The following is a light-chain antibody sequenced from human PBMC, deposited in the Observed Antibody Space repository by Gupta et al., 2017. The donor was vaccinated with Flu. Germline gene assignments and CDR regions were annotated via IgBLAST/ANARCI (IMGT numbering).Light chain of an antibody. V-gene: IGLV2-14*01. CDR2: EVS. J-gene: IGLJ3*02. CDR1: SSDVGGHNY. CDR3: SSYTISSTQV. Sequence: QSALTQPASVSGSPGQSISISCTGTSSDVGGHNYVSWFQQHPGKAPKLMIYEVSARPSGVSNRFSGSKSGNTASLTISGRQAEDEADYYCSSYTISSTQVFGGGTKLTVL.